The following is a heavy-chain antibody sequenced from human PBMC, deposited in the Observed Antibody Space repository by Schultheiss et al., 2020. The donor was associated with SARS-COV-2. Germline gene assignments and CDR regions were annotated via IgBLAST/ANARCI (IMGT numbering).Heavy chain of an antibody. Sequence: SETLSLTCAVSGYSISSGYYCGWIRQPPGKGLEWIGSIYHSGSTYYNPSLKSRVTISVDTSKNQFSLKLSSVTAADTAVYYCARSSPVWGSYRYSFDYWGQGTLVTVSS. CDR2: IYHSGST. D-gene: IGHD3-16*02. CDR3: ARSSPVWGSYRYSFDY. V-gene: IGHV4-38-2*01. J-gene: IGHJ4*02. CDR1: GYSISSGYY.